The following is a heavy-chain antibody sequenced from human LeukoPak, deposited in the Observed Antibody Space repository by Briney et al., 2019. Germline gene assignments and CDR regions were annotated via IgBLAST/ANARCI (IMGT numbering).Heavy chain of an antibody. D-gene: IGHD5-12*01. CDR1: GFTFSSYG. CDR2: IRYDGSNK. V-gene: IGHV3-30*02. Sequence: GGSLSLSCAASGFTFSSYGMHGVRQAPGKGLGWVAFIRYDGSNKYYADSVRGRFTISRDNCKNTLYLQMNSLRAEDTAVTYCARDGVAFDYWGQGTLVTVSS. CDR3: ARDGVAFDY. J-gene: IGHJ4*02.